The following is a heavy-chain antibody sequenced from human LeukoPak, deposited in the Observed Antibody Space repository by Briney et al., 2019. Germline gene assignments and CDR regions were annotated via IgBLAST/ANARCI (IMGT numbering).Heavy chain of an antibody. CDR2: IYSGGST. CDR3: ASGPRNFYYYYGMDV. CDR1: GFTVSSNY. J-gene: IGHJ6*02. Sequence: PGGSLRLSCAASGFTVSSNYMSWVRQAPGKGLEWVSVIYSGGSTYYADSVKGRFTISRDNSKNTLYLQMNSLRAEDTAVYYCASGPRNFYYYYGMDVWGQGTTVTVSS. V-gene: IGHV3-53*01.